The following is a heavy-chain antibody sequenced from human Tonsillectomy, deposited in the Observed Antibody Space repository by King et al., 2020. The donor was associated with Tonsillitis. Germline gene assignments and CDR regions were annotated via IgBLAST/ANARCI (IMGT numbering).Heavy chain of an antibody. D-gene: IGHD6-19*01. CDR2: IKSKTDGGTT. CDR3: TTDYSSGWYGDFDY. J-gene: IGHJ4*02. Sequence: VQLVESGGGLVQPGGSLRLSCAASGFTFTNAWMNWVRQAPGQGLEWVGRIKSKTDGGTTDYVVPVKGRFTISRDDSKNTLYLQMKSLKTEDTAVCYCTTDYSSGWYGDFDYWGQGTLVTVSS. CDR1: GFTFTNAW. V-gene: IGHV3-15*07.